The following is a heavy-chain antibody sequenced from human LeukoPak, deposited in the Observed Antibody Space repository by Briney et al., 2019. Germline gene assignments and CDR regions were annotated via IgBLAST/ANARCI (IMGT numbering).Heavy chain of an antibody. CDR3: ARVSHPAVYCSGGSCYSSPYYFDY. CDR2: IIPIFGTA. CDR1: GGTFSSYA. D-gene: IGHD2-15*01. Sequence: SVKVSCKASGGTFSSYAISWVRQAPGQGLEWMGGIIPIFGTANYAQKFQGRVTITTDESTSTAYMELSSLRSEDTVVYYCARVSHPAVYCSGGSCYSSPYYFDYWGQGTLVTVSS. V-gene: IGHV1-69*05. J-gene: IGHJ4*02.